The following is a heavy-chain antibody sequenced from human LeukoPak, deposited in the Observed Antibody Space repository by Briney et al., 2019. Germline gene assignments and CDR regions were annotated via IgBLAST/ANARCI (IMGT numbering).Heavy chain of an antibody. V-gene: IGHV3-30-3*01. CDR2: ISYDGSNK. J-gene: IGHJ4*02. CDR3: ARGVVVPAALDY. CDR1: GFTFSSYA. D-gene: IGHD2-2*01. Sequence: PGRSLRLSCAASGFTFSSYAMHWVRQAPGKGLEWVAVISYDGSNKYYADSVKGRFTISRDNSKNTLYLQMNSLRAEDTAVYYCARGVVVPAALDYWGQGTLVTVSS.